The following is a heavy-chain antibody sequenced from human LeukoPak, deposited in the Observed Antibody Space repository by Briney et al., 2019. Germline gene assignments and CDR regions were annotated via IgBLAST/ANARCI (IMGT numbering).Heavy chain of an antibody. CDR2: INPNSGGT. CDR3: AREGDDSSGIPTLDP. Sequence: GASVKVSCKASGYTFTGYYMHWVRQAPGQGLEWMGWINPNSGGTNYAQKFQGRVTMTRDTSISTAYMELSRLRSDDTAVYYCAREGDDSSGIPTLDPWGQGTLVTVSS. CDR1: GYTFTGYY. D-gene: IGHD3-22*01. V-gene: IGHV1-2*02. J-gene: IGHJ5*02.